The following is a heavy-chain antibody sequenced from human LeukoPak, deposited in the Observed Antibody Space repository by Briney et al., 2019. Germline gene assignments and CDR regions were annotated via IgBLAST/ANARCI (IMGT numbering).Heavy chain of an antibody. CDR1: GGSISSYY. CDR3: ARQVVAVAGTGYFDY. Sequence: PSETLSLTCAVSGGSISSYYWGWIRQPPGKGLEWPGSIYYSGSTYYNASLKSRGTISVDTSKNQFSLKLNSVTAADTAVYFCARQVVAVAGTGYFDYWGQGTLVTVSS. V-gene: IGHV4-39*01. J-gene: IGHJ4*02. D-gene: IGHD6-19*01. CDR2: IYYSGST.